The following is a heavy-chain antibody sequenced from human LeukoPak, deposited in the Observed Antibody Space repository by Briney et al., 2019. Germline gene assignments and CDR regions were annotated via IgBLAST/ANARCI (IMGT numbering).Heavy chain of an antibody. CDR3: ARDPSYGGGPGAFDI. CDR2: IYYSGST. CDR1: GGSISSYY. J-gene: IGHJ3*02. Sequence: SETLSLTCTVSGGSISSYYWSWIRQLPGKGLEWIGYIYYSGSTNYNPSLKSRVTISVDTSKNQFSLKLSSVTAADTAVYYCARDPSYGGGPGAFDIWGQGTMVTVSS. V-gene: IGHV4-59*01. D-gene: IGHD4-23*01.